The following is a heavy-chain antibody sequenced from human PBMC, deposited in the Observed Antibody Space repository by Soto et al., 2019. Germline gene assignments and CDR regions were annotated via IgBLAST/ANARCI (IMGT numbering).Heavy chain of an antibody. CDR2: IDYNGVT. J-gene: IGHJ4*02. CDR1: GGSIYRGGYY. D-gene: IGHD2-15*01. CDR3: GKVLVGATGHTDSDS. Sequence: SETLSLTCTVSGGSIYRGGYYWGGIRQPPGRGLEWIGNIDYNGVTYSNHSLKSRVTISRDTSKNQFSLKLTSVTAADTALYYCGKVLVGATGHTDSDSWGPGTLVTVSS. V-gene: IGHV4-39*01.